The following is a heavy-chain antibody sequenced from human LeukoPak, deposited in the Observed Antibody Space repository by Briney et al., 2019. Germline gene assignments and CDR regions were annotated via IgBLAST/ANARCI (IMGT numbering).Heavy chain of an antibody. Sequence: RSGGSLRLSCAASGFTFDDYGMSWVRQAPGKGLEWVSGINWNGGSTGYADSVKGRFTISRDNAKNSLYLQMNSLRAEDTALYYCARQQLVPGYYYYYYMDVWGKGTTVTVSS. D-gene: IGHD6-13*01. CDR2: INWNGGST. CDR3: ARQQLVPGYYYYYYMDV. V-gene: IGHV3-20*04. CDR1: GFTFDDYG. J-gene: IGHJ6*03.